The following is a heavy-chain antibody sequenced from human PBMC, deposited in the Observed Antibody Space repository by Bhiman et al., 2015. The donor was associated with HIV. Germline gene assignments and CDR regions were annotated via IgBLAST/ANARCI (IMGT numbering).Heavy chain of an antibody. CDR1: GFTFSTYS. Sequence: VQLVESGGGVVQPGRSLRLSCAASGFTFSTYSMNWVRQAPGKGLEWVSSVTSSSTYISYADSVKGRFTISRDNAKNSLYLQMNSLRGDDTAVYFCTRAPNHYYYMDVWGKGTTVTVSS. J-gene: IGHJ6*03. CDR2: VTSSSTYI. CDR3: TRAPNHYYYMDV. V-gene: IGHV3-21*01.